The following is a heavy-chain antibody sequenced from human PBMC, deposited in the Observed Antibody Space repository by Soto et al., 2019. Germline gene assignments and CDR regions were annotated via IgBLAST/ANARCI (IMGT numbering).Heavy chain of an antibody. Sequence: PGGSLRLSCAASGFTFSSYWMSWVRQAPGKGLEWVANIKQDGSEKYYVDSVKGRFTISRDNAKNSLYLQMNSLRAEDTAVYYCARESAGTLHYYYGMDVWGQGTTVTVSS. J-gene: IGHJ6*02. CDR3: ARESAGTLHYYYGMDV. V-gene: IGHV3-7*01. CDR1: GFTFSSYW. D-gene: IGHD1-7*01. CDR2: IKQDGSEK.